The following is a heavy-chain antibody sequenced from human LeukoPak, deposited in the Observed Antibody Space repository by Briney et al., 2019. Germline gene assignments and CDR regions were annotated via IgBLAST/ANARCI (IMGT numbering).Heavy chain of an antibody. CDR3: ARSSMAVAGIYNWFDP. Sequence: AAPVKVSCKASGGTFSSYGISWVRQAPGQGLEWMGRIIPIFGTANYAQKFQGRVTITTDESTSTAYMELGSLRSEDTAVYYCARSSMAVAGIYNWFDPWGQGTLVTVSS. CDR1: GGTFSSYG. CDR2: IIPIFGTA. J-gene: IGHJ5*02. V-gene: IGHV1-69*05. D-gene: IGHD6-19*01.